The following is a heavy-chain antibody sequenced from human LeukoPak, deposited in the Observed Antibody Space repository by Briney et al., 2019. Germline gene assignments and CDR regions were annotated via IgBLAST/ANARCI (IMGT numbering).Heavy chain of an antibody. Sequence: ASVKLSCRASGYTFTSYDINWVRQATGQGLEWMGWMNPNSGNTGNAQKFQGRVTMTRNTSISTAYMELSSLRSEDTAVYYCALVYCTSTSCPNYWGQGTLVTVSS. CDR1: GYTFTSYD. CDR2: MNPNSGNT. V-gene: IGHV1-8*01. D-gene: IGHD2-2*01. J-gene: IGHJ4*02. CDR3: ALVYCTSTSCPNY.